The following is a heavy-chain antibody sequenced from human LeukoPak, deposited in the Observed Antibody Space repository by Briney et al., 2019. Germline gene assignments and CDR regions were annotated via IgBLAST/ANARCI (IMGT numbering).Heavy chain of an antibody. CDR2: IYPGDSDT. CDR1: GSSFTSYW. CDR3: ARRLHDFWSFDY. D-gene: IGHD3-3*01. Sequence: GASLQISCKSSGSSFTSYWIGWVRQMPGKGLEWMGIIYPGDSDTRYSPSFQGQVTISADKSISTAYLQWSSLKASDTAIYYCARRLHDFWSFDYWGQGTLVTVSS. J-gene: IGHJ4*02. V-gene: IGHV5-51*01.